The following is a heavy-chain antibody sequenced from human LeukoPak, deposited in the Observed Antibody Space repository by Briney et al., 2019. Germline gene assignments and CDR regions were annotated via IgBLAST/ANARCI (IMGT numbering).Heavy chain of an antibody. CDR1: GGSISSYY. Sequence: TETLSLTCTVSGGSISSYYWSWIRQPPGKGLEWVGYIYYSGSTNYNPSLKSRVTISVDTSKNQFSLKLSSVTAADTAVYYCARADGNYYGRYYYYYMDVWGKGTMVTVSS. D-gene: IGHD1-26*01. CDR3: ARADGNYYGRYYYYYMDV. CDR2: IYYSGST. V-gene: IGHV4-59*01. J-gene: IGHJ6*03.